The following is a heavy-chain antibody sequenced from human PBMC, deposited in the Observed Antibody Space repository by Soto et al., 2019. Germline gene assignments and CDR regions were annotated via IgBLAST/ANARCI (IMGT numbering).Heavy chain of an antibody. D-gene: IGHD3-3*01. CDR3: AKHDFWTLYNTGLDS. Sequence: EVQLLESGGGLVQPGGSLRLSCSASGFTFTSYAMSWVRQAPGKGLEWVSGISGSGGDTTSADSVKGRFTISRDNFKNMLYMQMTSLRAEDTAVYYCAKHDFWTLYNTGLDSWGQGTLVTVSS. J-gene: IGHJ4*02. CDR1: GFTFTSYA. CDR2: ISGSGGDT. V-gene: IGHV3-23*01.